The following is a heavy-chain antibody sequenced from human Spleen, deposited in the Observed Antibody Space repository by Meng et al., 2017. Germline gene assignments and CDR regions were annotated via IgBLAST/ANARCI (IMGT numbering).Heavy chain of an antibody. D-gene: IGHD5-18*01. V-gene: IGHV4-34*01. CDR2: INHSGST. CDR3: ARGIRGYSYAYDY. Sequence: QVQLQQWGAGLLKPAETLSLTCGSYGGSFSVYYWTWTRQPPGKGLEWIGEINHSGSTNYNPSLKSRVTISVDTSKNQFSLKLSSVTAADTAVYYCARGIRGYSYAYDYWGQGTLVTVSS. J-gene: IGHJ4*02. CDR1: GGSFSVYY.